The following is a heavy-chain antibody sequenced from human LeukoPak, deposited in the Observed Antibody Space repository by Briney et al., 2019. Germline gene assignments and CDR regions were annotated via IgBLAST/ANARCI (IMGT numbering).Heavy chain of an antibody. D-gene: IGHD2-2*01. CDR1: GGSISSYY. Sequence: PSETLSLTCTVSGGSISSYYWSWIRQPAGKGLEWIGRIYTSGSTNYNPSLKSRVTMSVDTSKNQFSLKLSSVTAADTAVYYCARDYGVVVVPAVHYYYYGMDVWGQGTTVTVSS. J-gene: IGHJ6*02. CDR2: IYTSGST. V-gene: IGHV4-4*07. CDR3: ARDYGVVVVPAVHYYYYGMDV.